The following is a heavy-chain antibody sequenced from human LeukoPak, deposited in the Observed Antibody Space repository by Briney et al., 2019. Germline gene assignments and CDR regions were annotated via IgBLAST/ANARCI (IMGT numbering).Heavy chain of an antibody. V-gene: IGHV3-23*01. CDR2: ISGSGGST. D-gene: IGHD6-13*01. Sequence: GGSLRLSCAASGFTFSSYAMSWVRQAPGKGLEWVSAISGSGGSTYYADSVKGRFTISRDNSKNTLYLQMNSLRAEDTAVYYCAKAAAAGQTHYYYGMDVWGQGTTVTVSS. CDR1: GFTFSSYA. CDR3: AKAAAAGQTHYYYGMDV. J-gene: IGHJ6*02.